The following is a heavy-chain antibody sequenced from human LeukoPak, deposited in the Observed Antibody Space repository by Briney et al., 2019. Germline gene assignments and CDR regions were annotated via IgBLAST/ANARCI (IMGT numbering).Heavy chain of an antibody. D-gene: IGHD6-19*01. CDR1: GFTFSSYW. CDR2: IKQDGSEK. CDR3: ATGYSSGWYRSKFDY. V-gene: IGHV3-7*01. J-gene: IGHJ4*02. Sequence: GGSLRLSCAASGFTFSSYWMSWVRQAPGKGLEWVANIKQDGSEKYYVDSVKGRFTISRDNAKNSLYLQMNSLRAEDTAVYYCATGYSSGWYRSKFDYWGQGTLVTVSS.